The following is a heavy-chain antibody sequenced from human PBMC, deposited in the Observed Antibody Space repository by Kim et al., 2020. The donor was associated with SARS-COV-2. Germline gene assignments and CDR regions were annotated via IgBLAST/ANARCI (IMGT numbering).Heavy chain of an antibody. D-gene: IGHD3-3*01. J-gene: IGHJ6*02. Sequence: GGSLRLSCAASGFTFSTYWMHWVRQAPGKGLVWVSLINSDGSSTTYADSVKGRFTISRDNAKNTLYLQMNSLRAEDTAVYYCARGRITIFGVVRRWDGMDVWGQGTTVTVSS. CDR1: GFTFSTYW. CDR2: INSDGSST. V-gene: IGHV3-74*01. CDR3: ARGRITIFGVVRRWDGMDV.